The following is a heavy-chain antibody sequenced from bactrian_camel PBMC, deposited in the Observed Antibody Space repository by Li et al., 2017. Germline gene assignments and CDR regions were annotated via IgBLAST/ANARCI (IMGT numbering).Heavy chain of an antibody. Sequence: DVQLVESGGGSALTGGSLRLSCTAPKYSAAIKCMGWFRQAPGKEREGVAFKYLGGGSTVYDDSVKGRFTIAKDYAKNTLILQMNNLQPEDTAMYYCAADCLWTQDYKHPPSRYNYWGHGTQVTVS. CDR2: KYLGGGST. CDR1: KYSAAIKC. CDR3: AADCLWTQDYKHPPSRYNY. J-gene: IGHJ4*01. V-gene: IGHV3S36*01. D-gene: IGHD3*01.